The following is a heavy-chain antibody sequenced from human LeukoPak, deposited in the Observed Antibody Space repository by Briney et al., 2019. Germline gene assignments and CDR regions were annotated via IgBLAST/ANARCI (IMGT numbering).Heavy chain of an antibody. CDR1: GFTFSSYS. D-gene: IGHD5/OR15-5a*01. CDR3: ATASLGGLGDV. V-gene: IGHV3-21*01. J-gene: IGHJ6*04. CDR2: ISSSSSYI. Sequence: GGSLRLSCAASGFTFSSYSTNWVRQAPGKGLEWVSSISSSSSYIYYADSLKGRFTISRDNAKNSLYLQMNSLRAEDTAVYYCATASLGGLGDVWGKGTTVTVSS.